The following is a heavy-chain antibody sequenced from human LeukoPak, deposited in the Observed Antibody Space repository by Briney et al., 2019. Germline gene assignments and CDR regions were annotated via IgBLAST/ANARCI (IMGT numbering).Heavy chain of an antibody. J-gene: IGHJ2*01. CDR1: GFTFSTYW. CDR2: INSDGSSP. V-gene: IGHV3-74*01. Sequence: GGSLRLSCAASGFTFSTYWMHWVRQAPGKGLVWVSCINSDGSSPSYADSVKGRFTISRDNAKNTVYLQMNSLRAEDTAVYYCAKGGRDYWYFDLWGRGTLVTVSS. CDR3: AKGGRDYWYFDL.